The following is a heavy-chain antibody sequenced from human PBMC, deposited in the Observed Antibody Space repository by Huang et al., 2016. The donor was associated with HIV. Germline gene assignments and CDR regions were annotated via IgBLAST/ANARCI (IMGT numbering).Heavy chain of an antibody. J-gene: IGHJ4*02. V-gene: IGHV3-30*18. CDR3: AKESRWYSDLDN. CDR2: ISYDGSSG. Sequence: QVQLVESGGGVVQPGRSLRLSCVASGFTFNNFGMHWVRQAPGKVLGWVAVISYDGSSGRYSESVKGRFTISRDNPMDTLYLQMNSLRPDDTAVYYCAKESRWYSDLDNWGQGTLVTVSS. D-gene: IGHD2-15*01. CDR1: GFTFNNFG.